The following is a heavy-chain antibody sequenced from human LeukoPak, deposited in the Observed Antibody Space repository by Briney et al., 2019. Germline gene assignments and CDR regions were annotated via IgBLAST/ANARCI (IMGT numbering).Heavy chain of an antibody. CDR1: GYTFTGYY. CDR2: INPNSGGT. V-gene: IGHV1-2*02. CDR3: ARVGLKYYDSSGYFGY. D-gene: IGHD3-22*01. Sequence: ASVKVSCKASGYTFTGYYMHWVRQAPGQGLEWMGWINPNSGGTNYAQKFQGRVTMTRDTSISTAYMELSRLRSDDTAVYYCARVGLKYYDSSGYFGYWGQGTLVTVSS. J-gene: IGHJ4*02.